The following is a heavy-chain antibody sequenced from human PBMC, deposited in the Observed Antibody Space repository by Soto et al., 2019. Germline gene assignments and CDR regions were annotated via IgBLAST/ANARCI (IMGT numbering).Heavy chain of an antibody. Sequence: QLQLQESGSGLVKPSQTLSLTCAVSGGSISSGGYSWSWIRQPPGKGLEWIGYIYHSGSTYYNPSPKSGVTISVDGSKHQFSLKLSSVTAADTAVYYCARGVGPEVVWFDPWGQGTLVTVSS. J-gene: IGHJ5*02. CDR1: GGSISSGGYS. D-gene: IGHD2-15*01. V-gene: IGHV4-30-2*01. CDR3: ARGVGPEVVWFDP. CDR2: IYHSGST.